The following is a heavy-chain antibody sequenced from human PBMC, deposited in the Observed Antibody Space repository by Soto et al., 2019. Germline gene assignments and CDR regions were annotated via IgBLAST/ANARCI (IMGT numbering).Heavy chain of an antibody. CDR3: AKRGLTGTTDY. CDR2: ISYDGSNK. D-gene: IGHD1-7*01. V-gene: IGHV3-30*18. CDR1: GFTFSSYG. J-gene: IGHJ4*02. Sequence: GGSLRLSCAASGFTFSSYGMHWVRQAPGKGLEWVAVISYDGSNKYYADSVKGRFTISRDNSKNTLYLQMNSLRAEDTAVYYCAKRGLTGTTDYWGQGTLVTVSS.